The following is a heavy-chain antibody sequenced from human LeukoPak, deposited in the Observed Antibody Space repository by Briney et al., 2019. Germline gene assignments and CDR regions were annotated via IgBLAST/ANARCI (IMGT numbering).Heavy chain of an antibody. CDR1: GGSISSYY. D-gene: IGHD3-16*01. J-gene: IGHJ4*02. V-gene: IGHV4-59*08. Sequence: PSETLSLTCTVSGGSISSYYWRWIRQPPGKGLEWIGYTYYSVSPNYNTSVTSRVTISARTSQNQSSVKLDSVTAADTAVYDCARHGWIGGLFDYWGQGTLVTVSS. CDR2: TYYSVSP. CDR3: ARHGWIGGLFDY.